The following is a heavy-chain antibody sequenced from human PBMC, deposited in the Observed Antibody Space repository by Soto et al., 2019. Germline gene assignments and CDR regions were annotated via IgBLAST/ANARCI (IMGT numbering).Heavy chain of an antibody. D-gene: IGHD3-10*01. CDR1: GYVFTSYG. V-gene: IGHV1-18*01. J-gene: IGHJ5*01. Sequence: QVQLVQSGAEVKKPGASVKVSCKASGYVFTSYGINWVRQAPGQGLEWMGWSSVYNGDKNYAQKFQGRVTMTTDTSTSTAYMELRRLRSDDTAVYYCARGRGITMVQGATMRNQNWFDSWGQGTLVTVSS. CDR2: SSVYNGDK. CDR3: ARGRGITMVQGATMRNQNWFDS.